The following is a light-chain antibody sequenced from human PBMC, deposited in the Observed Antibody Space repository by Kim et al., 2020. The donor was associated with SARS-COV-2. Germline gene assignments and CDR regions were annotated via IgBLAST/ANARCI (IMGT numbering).Light chain of an antibody. V-gene: IGLV1-44*01. Sequence: QSVLTQPPSASGTPGQRVTISCSGSSSNVGSNTVNWYQQLPGTAPKLLIYNNNHRPSGVPDRFSGSKSGTSASLTISGLQSEDEADYYCAAWDDTLNGRGVFGGGTQLTVL. CDR1: SSNVGSNT. CDR2: NNN. CDR3: AAWDDTLNGRGV. J-gene: IGLJ3*02.